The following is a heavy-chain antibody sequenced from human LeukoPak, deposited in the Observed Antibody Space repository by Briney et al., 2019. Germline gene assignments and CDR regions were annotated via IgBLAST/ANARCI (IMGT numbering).Heavy chain of an antibody. V-gene: IGHV3-23*01. D-gene: IGHD4-11*01. Sequence: GGSLRLSCAASGFTFSSYAMSWVRQAPGKGLEWVSAISGSGGSTYYADSVGGRFTISRDNSKNTLFLQMNSLRDEDTAVYYCAKDLYSNYGPADYWGQGNLVTVSS. CDR2: ISGSGGST. CDR1: GFTFSSYA. CDR3: AKDLYSNYGPADY. J-gene: IGHJ4*02.